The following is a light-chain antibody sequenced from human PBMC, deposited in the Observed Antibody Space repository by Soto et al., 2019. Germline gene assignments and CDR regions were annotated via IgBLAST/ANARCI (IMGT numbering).Light chain of an antibody. CDR3: QQSNSSPPT. J-gene: IGKJ4*01. CDR1: QSITNY. V-gene: IGKV1-39*01. CDR2: AAS. Sequence: DIQMTQSPSALSASVGDRVTITCRASQSITNYLNWYQHKPGQAPNLLIYAASTLQAAVPSRFRGSGSGTDFTLTISLLQPEDFATYFCQQSNSSPPTFGGGTKVEIK.